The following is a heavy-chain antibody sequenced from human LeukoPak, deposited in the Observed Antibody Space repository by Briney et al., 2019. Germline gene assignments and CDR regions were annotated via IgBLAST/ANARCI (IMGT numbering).Heavy chain of an antibody. CDR1: GGSISRYY. V-gene: IGHV4-59*01. CDR2: IYDIGST. CDR3: AREQWGLVDH. D-gene: IGHD1-26*01. J-gene: IGHJ5*02. Sequence: SETLFLTCTVSGGSISRYYWSWIRPPPGKGLEWIGNIYDIGSTNYNPSLKSRVTISVDTSKSQFSLRLSSVTAADTAVYYCAREQWGLVDHWGQGTLVTVSS.